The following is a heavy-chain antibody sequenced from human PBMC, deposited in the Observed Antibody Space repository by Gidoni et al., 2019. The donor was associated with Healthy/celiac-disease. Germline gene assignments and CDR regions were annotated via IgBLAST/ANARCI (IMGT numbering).Heavy chain of an antibody. CDR2: IYTRGST. CDR3: ARALITTFDY. D-gene: IGHD3-22*01. CDR1: GGSISSGSYY. Sequence: QVQLQESGPGLVKPSQTLSLTCTVSGGSISSGSYYWSWIRQPAGKALEWIGRIYTRGSTNYSPSLKSRVTISVDTSKNQFSLKLSSVTAADTAVYYCARALITTFDYWGQGTLVTVSS. V-gene: IGHV4-61*02. J-gene: IGHJ4*02.